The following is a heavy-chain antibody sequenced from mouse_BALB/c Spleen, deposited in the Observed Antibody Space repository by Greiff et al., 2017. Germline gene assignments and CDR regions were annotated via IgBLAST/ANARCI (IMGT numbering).Heavy chain of an antibody. CDR1: GYTFTSYW. V-gene: IGHV1-5*01. CDR2: IYPGNSDT. D-gene: IGHD2-1*01. CDR3: TINYYGNYGFDY. Sequence: VQLKQSGTVLARPGASVKMSCKASGYTFTSYWMHWVKQRPGQGLEWIGAIYPGNSDTSYNQKFKGKAKLTAVTSTSTAYMELSSLTNEDSAVYYCTINYYGNYGFDYWGQGTTLTVSS. J-gene: IGHJ2*01.